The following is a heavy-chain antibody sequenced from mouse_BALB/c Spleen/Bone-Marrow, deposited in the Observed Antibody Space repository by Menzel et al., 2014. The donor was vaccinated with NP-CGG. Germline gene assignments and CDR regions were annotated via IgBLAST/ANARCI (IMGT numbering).Heavy chain of an antibody. J-gene: IGHJ4*01. Sequence: VESGGGLVQPGGSRKLSCAASGITFSSFGMHWVRQAPEKGLEWVAYISSGSSTIYYADTVKGRFTISRDNPKNTLFLQMTSLRSEDTAMYYCARDYGYAMDYWGQGTSVTVSS. CDR2: ISSGSSTI. CDR3: ARDYGYAMDY. D-gene: IGHD1-1*01. CDR1: GITFSSFG. V-gene: IGHV5-17*02.